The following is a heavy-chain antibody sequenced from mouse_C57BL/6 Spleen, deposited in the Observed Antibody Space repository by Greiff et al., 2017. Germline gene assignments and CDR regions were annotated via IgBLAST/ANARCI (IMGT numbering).Heavy chain of an antibody. J-gene: IGHJ2*01. CDR1: GYTFTDYY. CDR2: INPYNGGT. D-gene: IGHD3-2*02. Sequence: EVQLQQSGPVLVKPGASVKMSCKASGYTFTDYYMNWVKQSHGKSLEWIGVINPYNGGTSYNQKFKGKATLTVDKSSSTAYMELNSLTSEDSAVYYCARHGDSSGYVDYWGQGTTLTVSS. CDR3: ARHGDSSGYVDY. V-gene: IGHV1-19*01.